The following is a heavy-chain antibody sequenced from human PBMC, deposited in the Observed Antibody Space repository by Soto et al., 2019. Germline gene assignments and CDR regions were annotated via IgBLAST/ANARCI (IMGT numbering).Heavy chain of an antibody. Sequence: SETLSLTWTVSGGSLSSYYWSWIRQPPGKGLEWIGYIYYSGSTNYNPSLKSRVTISVDTSKNQFSLKLSSVTAADTAVYYCARGGIVATITSYFDYWGQGTLVTVSS. CDR1: GGSLSSYY. CDR2: IYYSGST. CDR3: ARGGIVATITSYFDY. J-gene: IGHJ4*02. D-gene: IGHD5-12*01. V-gene: IGHV4-59*01.